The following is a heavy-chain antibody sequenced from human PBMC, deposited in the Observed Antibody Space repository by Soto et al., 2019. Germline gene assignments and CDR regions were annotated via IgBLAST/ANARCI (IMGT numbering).Heavy chain of an antibody. V-gene: IGHV4-34*01. CDR1: DGSLSGYF. D-gene: IGHD6-6*01. CDR3: ARALGLYGSSQGAYYYYYMDV. Sequence: QVQLQQWGAGLLKASETLSLTCAVYDGSLSGYFWSWIRQPPGKGLEWIGEINPSGSTNYSPSLKSRVTISRDTSKNQFSLKLRSVTAADTAVYYCARALGLYGSSQGAYYYYYMDVWGKGTTVTVSS. CDR2: INPSGST. J-gene: IGHJ6*03.